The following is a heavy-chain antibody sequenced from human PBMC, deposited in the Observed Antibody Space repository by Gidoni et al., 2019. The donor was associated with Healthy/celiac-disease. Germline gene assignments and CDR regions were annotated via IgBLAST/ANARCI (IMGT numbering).Heavy chain of an antibody. CDR3: AKDIRYCSGGSCYWDGVFY. CDR1: GVTFSSYG. V-gene: IGHV3-30*18. D-gene: IGHD2-15*01. CDR2: ISYDGSNK. Sequence: QVQLVESGGGVVQPGRSLRLSCAAPGVTFSSYGMHWVRQAPGKGLEWVAVISYDGSNKYYADSVKGRFTISRDNSKNTLYLQMNSLRAEDTAVYYCAKDIRYCSGGSCYWDGVFYWGQGTLVTVSS. J-gene: IGHJ4*02.